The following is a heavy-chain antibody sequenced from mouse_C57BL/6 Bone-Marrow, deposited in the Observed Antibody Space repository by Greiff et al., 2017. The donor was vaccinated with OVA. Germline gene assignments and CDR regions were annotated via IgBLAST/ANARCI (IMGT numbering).Heavy chain of an antibody. CDR1: GFSLTSYG. D-gene: IGHD2-14*01. V-gene: IGHV2-6*02. CDR3: ARHRELYYYAMDY. Sequence: VQLVESGPGLVQPSQSLSITCTVSGFSLTSYGVHWVRQSPGKGLEWLVVIWSDGSTTYNSALKSRLSISKDNSKSQVFLKMNSLQTDDTAMYYCARHRELYYYAMDYWGQGTSVTVSS. J-gene: IGHJ4*01. CDR2: IWSDGST.